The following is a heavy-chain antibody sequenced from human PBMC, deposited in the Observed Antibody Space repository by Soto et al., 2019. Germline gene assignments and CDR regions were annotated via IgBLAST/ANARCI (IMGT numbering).Heavy chain of an antibody. CDR3: ARLGYYDILTGYSEPNFDY. V-gene: IGHV4-30-2*03. J-gene: IGHJ4*02. CDR1: GGSISSGGYS. D-gene: IGHD3-9*01. CDR2: IYYSGST. Sequence: SETLSLTCAVSGGSISSGGYSWSWIRQPPGKGLEWIGYIYYSGSTCYSPSLKSRVTISVDTSKNQFSLKLNSVTAADTAVYYCARLGYYDILTGYSEPNFDYWGQGTLVTVSS.